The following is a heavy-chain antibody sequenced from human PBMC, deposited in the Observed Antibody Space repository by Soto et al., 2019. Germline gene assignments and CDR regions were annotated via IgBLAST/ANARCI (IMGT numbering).Heavy chain of an antibody. CDR3: ARDRLEYSSSSGADWFDP. CDR1: GFTFSSYS. V-gene: IGHV3-21*01. CDR2: ISSSSSYI. Sequence: LRLSCAASGFTFSSYSMNWVRQAPGKGLEWVSSISSSSSYIYYADSVKGRFTISRDNAKNSLYLQMNSLRAEDTAVYYCARDRLEYSSSSGADWFDPWGQGTLVTVSS. D-gene: IGHD6-6*01. J-gene: IGHJ5*02.